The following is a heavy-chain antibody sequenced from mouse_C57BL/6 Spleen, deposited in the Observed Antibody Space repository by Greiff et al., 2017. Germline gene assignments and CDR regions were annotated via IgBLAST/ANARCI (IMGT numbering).Heavy chain of an antibody. CDR3: TLYDSYAMDY. V-gene: IGHV6-3*01. D-gene: IGHD2-12*01. J-gene: IGHJ4*01. CDR2: IRLKSDNYAT. Sequence: EVQLQQSGGGLVQPGGSMKLSCVASGFTFSNYWMNWVRQSPEKGLEWVAQIRLKSDNYATHYAESVKGRFTISRDDSKSSVYLQMNNLRAEDTGIYYCTLYDSYAMDYWGQGTSVTVSS. CDR1: GFTFSNYW.